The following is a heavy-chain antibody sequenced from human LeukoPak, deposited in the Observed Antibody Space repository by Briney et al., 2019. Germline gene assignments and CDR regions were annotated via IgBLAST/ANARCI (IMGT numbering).Heavy chain of an antibody. J-gene: IGHJ4*02. V-gene: IGHV4-59*01. CDR1: GGSISSYY. D-gene: IGHD4-23*01. CDR2: ISHSGNT. CDR3: ARVRVVTQDFDY. Sequence: LETLSLTCTVSGGSISSYYWSWIRQPPGKGLEWIGFISHSGNTNYNPSLKSRVTISIDTSKSQFSLKLRSVIAADTAVYYCARVRVVTQDFDYWGQGTLVTVSP.